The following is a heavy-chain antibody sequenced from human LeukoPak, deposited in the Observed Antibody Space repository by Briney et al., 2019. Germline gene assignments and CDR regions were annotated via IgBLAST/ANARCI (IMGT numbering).Heavy chain of an antibody. CDR2: INHSGSI. J-gene: IGHJ3*01. Sequence: SETLSLTCAVYGASFSGYYWRWIRQTPGKGLEWIGEINHSGSISYNPSLKSRITISVDTCKSQFSLELRSVNAADTAVYYCAKVYISSSRDSFDVWGQGTMVTVSS. CDR3: AKVYISSSRDSFDV. D-gene: IGHD6-6*01. V-gene: IGHV4-34*01. CDR1: GASFSGYY.